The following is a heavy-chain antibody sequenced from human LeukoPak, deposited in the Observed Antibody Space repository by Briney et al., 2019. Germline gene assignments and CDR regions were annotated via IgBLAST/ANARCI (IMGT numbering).Heavy chain of an antibody. Sequence: SETLSLTCAVYGGSLSGYYWSWIRQPPGKGLEWIGEINHSGSTNYNPSLKSRVTISVDTSKNQLSLKLSSVTAADTAVYYCARDKPAAAGPNFDYWGQGTLVTVSS. J-gene: IGHJ4*02. CDR2: INHSGST. V-gene: IGHV4-34*01. CDR1: GGSLSGYY. CDR3: ARDKPAAAGPNFDY. D-gene: IGHD6-13*01.